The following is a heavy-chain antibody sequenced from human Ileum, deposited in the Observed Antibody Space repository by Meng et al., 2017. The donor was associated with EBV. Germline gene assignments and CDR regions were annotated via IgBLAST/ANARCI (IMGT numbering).Heavy chain of an antibody. Sequence: QVHLHRGGPGLVKFSGTLSPTSAVYGGSFSGYYWTWIRQAPGRGLEWIGESNYAGSTNYNPSLKSRVTISVDTSKKQFSLNLTSVTAADTAVYYCARVMRRVNYNSGWYAKFWGQGNLVTVSS. V-gene: IGHV4-34*01. CDR2: SNYAGST. CDR3: ARVMRRVNYNSGWYAKF. CDR1: GGSFSGYY. J-gene: IGHJ4*02. D-gene: IGHD6-19*01.